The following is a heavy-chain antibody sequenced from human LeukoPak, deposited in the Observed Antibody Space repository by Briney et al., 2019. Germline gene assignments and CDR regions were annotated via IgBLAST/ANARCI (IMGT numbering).Heavy chain of an antibody. Sequence: SVKVSCKASGGTFSSYTISWVRQAPGQGLEWMGRIIPILGIANYAQKFQGRVTITADKSTSTAYMELSSLRSEDTAVYYCASSLLTRWGVRDCSSTSCYDTYYYYGMDVWGQGTTVTVSS. CDR3: ASSLLTRWGVRDCSSTSCYDTYYYYGMDV. CDR2: IIPILGIA. J-gene: IGHJ6*02. V-gene: IGHV1-69*02. CDR1: GGTFSSYT. D-gene: IGHD2-2*01.